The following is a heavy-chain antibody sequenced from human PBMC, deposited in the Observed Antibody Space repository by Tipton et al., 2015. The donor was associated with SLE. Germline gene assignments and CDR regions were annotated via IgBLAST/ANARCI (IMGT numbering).Heavy chain of an antibody. CDR2: ISYDGSNK. D-gene: IGHD1-26*01. CDR3: ARALSESYYVGKNDAFDI. CDR1: GFTFSSYA. J-gene: IGHJ3*02. V-gene: IGHV3-30-3*01. Sequence: SLRLSCAASGFTFSSYAMHWVRQAPGKGLEWVAVISYDGSNKYYADSVKGRFTISRDNAKNSLYLQMNSLSDEDTAVYYCARALSESYYVGKNDAFDIWGQGTMVTVSS.